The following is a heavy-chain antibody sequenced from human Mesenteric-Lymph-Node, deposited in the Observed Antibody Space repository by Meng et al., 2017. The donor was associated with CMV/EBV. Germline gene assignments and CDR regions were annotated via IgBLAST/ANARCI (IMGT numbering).Heavy chain of an antibody. J-gene: IGHJ5*02. D-gene: IGHD5-24*01. CDR1: GYTFTTYD. Sequence: ASVKVSCKASGYTFTTYDINWVRQAIGQGLEWMGWMNPNSGNTGYAQKFQGRVTMTRNTSISTAYMELSSLRSEDTAVYYCARGRSLRNCRDGYNCYLVEHREYNWFDPWGQGTLVTVSS. V-gene: IGHV1-8*02. CDR3: ARGRSLRNCRDGYNCYLVEHREYNWFDP. CDR2: MNPNSGNT.